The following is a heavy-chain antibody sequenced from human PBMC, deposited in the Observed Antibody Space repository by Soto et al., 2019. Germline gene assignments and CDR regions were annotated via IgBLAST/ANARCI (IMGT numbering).Heavy chain of an antibody. D-gene: IGHD4-17*01. V-gene: IGHV1-46*03. CDR3: ARENTVTTYFDY. J-gene: IGHJ4*02. Sequence: QVQLVQSGAEVKKPGASVKVSCKASGYTFTSYYMHWVRQAPGQGLEWMGIINPSGGSKSYEQKCQGRVTMTRDTSTSTVYMELSSLRSEDTAVYYCARENTVTTYFDYWGQGTLVTVSS. CDR2: INPSGGSK. CDR1: GYTFTSYY.